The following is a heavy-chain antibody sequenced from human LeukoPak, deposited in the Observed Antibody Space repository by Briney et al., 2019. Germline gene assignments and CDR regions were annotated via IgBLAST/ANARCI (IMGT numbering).Heavy chain of an antibody. CDR2: ISWNSGSI. CDR3: AKVGATREAYYYYCMDV. CDR1: GFTFDDYA. J-gene: IGHJ6*02. D-gene: IGHD1-26*01. Sequence: PGGSLRLSCAASGFTFDDYAMHWVRQAPGKGLEWVSGISWNSGSIGYADSVKGRFTISRDNAKNSLYLQMNSLRAEDTALYYCAKVGATREAYYYYCMDVWGQGTTVTVSS. V-gene: IGHV3-9*01.